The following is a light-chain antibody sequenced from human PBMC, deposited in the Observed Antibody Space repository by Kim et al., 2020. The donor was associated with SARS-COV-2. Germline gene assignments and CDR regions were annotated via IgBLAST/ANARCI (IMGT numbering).Light chain of an antibody. CDR3: QQRSNWPPIT. J-gene: IGKJ5*01. Sequence: SPGERATLACRASQSVSSYLAWYQQKPGQAPRLLIYDASNRATGIPARFSGSGSGTDFTLTISSLEPEDFAVYYCQQRSNWPPITVGQGTRLEIK. V-gene: IGKV3-11*01. CDR1: QSVSSY. CDR2: DAS.